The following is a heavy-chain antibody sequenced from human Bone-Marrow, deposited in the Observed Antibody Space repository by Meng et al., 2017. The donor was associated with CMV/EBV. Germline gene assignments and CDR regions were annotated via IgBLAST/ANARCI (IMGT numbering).Heavy chain of an antibody. D-gene: IGHD1-26*01. CDR3: AKDPLNWEWELLGDDY. CDR1: GFTFSSYA. CDR2: ISGSGGST. J-gene: IGHJ4*02. Sequence: GSLRLSCAASGFTFSSYAMSWVRQAPGKGLEWVSAISGSGGSTYYADSVKGRFTISRDNSKNTLYLQMNSLRAEDTAVYYYAKDPLNWEWELLGDDYWGQGTLVTVSS. V-gene: IGHV3-23*01.